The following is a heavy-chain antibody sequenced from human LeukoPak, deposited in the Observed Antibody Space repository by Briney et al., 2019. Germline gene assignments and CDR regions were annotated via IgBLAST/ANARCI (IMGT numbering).Heavy chain of an antibody. CDR2: INHSGST. V-gene: IGHV4-34*01. D-gene: IGHD6-13*01. Sequence: PSETLSLTCAVYGGSFSGYYWSWIRQPPRKWLEWIGEINHSGSTNYNPSLKSRVTISVDTSKNQFSLKLSSVTAADTAVYYCARNSWYPYYFDYWGQGTLVTVSS. CDR1: GGSFSGYY. CDR3: ARNSWYPYYFDY. J-gene: IGHJ4*02.